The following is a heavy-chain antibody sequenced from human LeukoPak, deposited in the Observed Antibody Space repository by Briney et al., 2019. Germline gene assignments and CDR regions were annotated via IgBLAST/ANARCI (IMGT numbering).Heavy chain of an antibody. V-gene: IGHV3-20*04. J-gene: IGHJ4*02. CDR2: INWNGGNT. CDR3: ARLPPDDYGDYYYFDY. CDR1: GFTFDDYG. Sequence: GGSLRLSCAASGFTFDDYGMSWVRQAPGKGLEWVSGINWNGGNTNYADSVKGRFTISRDNAKNSLYLQMNSLRAEDTALYYCARLPPDDYGDYYYFDYWGQGTLVTVSS. D-gene: IGHD4-17*01.